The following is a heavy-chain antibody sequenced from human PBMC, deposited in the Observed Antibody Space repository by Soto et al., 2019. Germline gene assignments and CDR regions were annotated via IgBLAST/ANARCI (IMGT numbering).Heavy chain of an antibody. J-gene: IGHJ5*02. V-gene: IGHV4-59*01. Sequence: SETLSLTCTVSGGSISSYDWSWIRQPPGKGLEWIGYIYYSGSTNYNPSLKSRVTISVDTSKNQFSLKLSSVTAADTAVYYCAREGFARYYYDSSGYFYWFDPWGQGTLVTVS. CDR1: GGSISSYD. D-gene: IGHD3-22*01. CDR3: AREGFARYYYDSSGYFYWFDP. CDR2: IYYSGST.